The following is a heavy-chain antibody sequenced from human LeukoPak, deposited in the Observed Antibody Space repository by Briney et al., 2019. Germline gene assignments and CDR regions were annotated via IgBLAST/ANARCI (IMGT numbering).Heavy chain of an antibody. J-gene: IGHJ4*02. V-gene: IGHV1-46*01. CDR2: INPSGGST. Sequence: ASVKVSCKASGYTFTSYYMHWVRQAPGQGLEWMGIINPSGGSTSYARKFQGRVTMTRDTSTSTVYMELSSLRSEDTAVYYCARDSPISGSYYGGLGYWGQGTLVTVSS. CDR3: ARDSPISGSYYGGLGY. D-gene: IGHD1-26*01. CDR1: GYTFTSYY.